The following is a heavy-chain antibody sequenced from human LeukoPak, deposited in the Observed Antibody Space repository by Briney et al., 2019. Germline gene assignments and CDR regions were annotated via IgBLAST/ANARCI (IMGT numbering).Heavy chain of an antibody. CDR3: ATSEGSGSSWSL. Sequence: SETLSLTCTVSGGSISTRYWNWIRQPPGKGLEWIGYVSNSGITTYSPSLKSRVTISIDSSRSQFSLRLNSVTAADTALYYCATSEGSGSSWSLWGQGTLVTVSS. CDR1: GGSISTRY. CDR2: VSNSGIT. V-gene: IGHV4-59*11. D-gene: IGHD6-13*01. J-gene: IGHJ4*02.